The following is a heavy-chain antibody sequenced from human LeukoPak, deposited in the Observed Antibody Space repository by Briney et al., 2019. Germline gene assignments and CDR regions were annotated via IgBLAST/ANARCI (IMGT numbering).Heavy chain of an antibody. V-gene: IGHV3-23*01. CDR1: GFTFSSYA. CDR3: AKDVGYDSSGYYYVVDY. J-gene: IGHJ4*02. D-gene: IGHD3-22*01. CDR2: ISGSGGST. Sequence: GGSLRLSCAASGFTFSSYAMSWVRQAPGKGLEWVSAISGSGGSTYYADSVKGRFTISRDNFKNTLYLQMNSLRAEDTAVYYCAKDVGYDSSGYYYVVDYWGQGTLVTVSS.